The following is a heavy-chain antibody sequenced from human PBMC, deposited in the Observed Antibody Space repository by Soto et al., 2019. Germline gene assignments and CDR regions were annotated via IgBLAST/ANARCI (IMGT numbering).Heavy chain of an antibody. CDR1: GGSISSGDYY. Sequence: SETLSLTCTVSGGSISSGDYYWSWIRQPPGKGLEWIGYIYYSGSTYYNPSLKSRVTISVDTSKNQFSLKLSSVTAADTAVYYCAITGVATGMVDYWGQGTLVTVSS. D-gene: IGHD5-12*01. V-gene: IGHV4-30-4*01. CDR3: AITGVATGMVDY. CDR2: IYYSGST. J-gene: IGHJ4*02.